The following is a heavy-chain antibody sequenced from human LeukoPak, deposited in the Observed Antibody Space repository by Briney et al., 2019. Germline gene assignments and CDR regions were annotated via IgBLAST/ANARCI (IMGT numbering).Heavy chain of an antibody. J-gene: IGHJ3*02. D-gene: IGHD2-15*01. CDR1: GFIFSSYE. Sequence: GGSLRLSCAASGFIFSSYEMNWVRQAPGKGLEWVSYISSSGTTIYYADSVRGRFTISRDNAKKSLYLQMNNLRAEDTAVYYCARVPGYCSGGSCRGGAFDIWGQGTMVTVSS. V-gene: IGHV3-48*03. CDR2: ISSSGTTI. CDR3: ARVPGYCSGGSCRGGAFDI.